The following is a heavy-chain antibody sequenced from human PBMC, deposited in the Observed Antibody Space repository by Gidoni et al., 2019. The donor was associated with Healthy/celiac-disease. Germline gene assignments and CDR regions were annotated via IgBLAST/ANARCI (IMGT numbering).Heavy chain of an antibody. CDR3: ARAPRSGWYLDY. Sequence: EVQLVESGGGLVQPGGSLRLSCSASGFTLSSYWMSWVRQAPGKGLEWVANIKQDGSGKYYVDSVKGRFTISRDNAKNSLYLQMNSLRAEDTAVYYCARAPRSGWYLDYWGQGTLVTVSS. J-gene: IGHJ4*02. CDR2: IKQDGSGK. V-gene: IGHV3-7*03. CDR1: GFTLSSYW. D-gene: IGHD6-19*01.